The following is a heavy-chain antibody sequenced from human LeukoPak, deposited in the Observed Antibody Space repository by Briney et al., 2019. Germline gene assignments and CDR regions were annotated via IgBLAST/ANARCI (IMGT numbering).Heavy chain of an antibody. CDR3: ARDRLGNTIDY. CDR1: GGSISSYY. Sequence: SETLSLTCTVSGGSISSYYWSWVRQPPGKGLEWIGYIHYSGSTNYNPSLKSRVTLSVDTSRNQFSLRLSSVTAADTAVYYCARDRLGNTIDYWGQGTLVTVSS. V-gene: IGHV4-59*01. CDR2: IHYSGST. J-gene: IGHJ4*02. D-gene: IGHD1-1*01.